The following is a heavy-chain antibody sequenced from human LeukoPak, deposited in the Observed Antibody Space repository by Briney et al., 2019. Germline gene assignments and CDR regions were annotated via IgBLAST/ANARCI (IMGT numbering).Heavy chain of an antibody. J-gene: IGHJ4*02. CDR3: ARDREDRIDY. CDR1: GGSVSSGSYY. Sequence: SETLSLTCTVSGGSVSSGSYYWGWIRQPPGKGLEWIGYIYYSGSTNYNPSLKSRVTISVDTSKNQFSLKLSSVTAADTAVYYCARDREDRIDYWGQGTLVTVSS. D-gene: IGHD1-26*01. V-gene: IGHV4-61*01. CDR2: IYYSGST.